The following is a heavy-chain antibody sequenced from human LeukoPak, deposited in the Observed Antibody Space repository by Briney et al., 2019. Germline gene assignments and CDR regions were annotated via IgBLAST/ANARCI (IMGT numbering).Heavy chain of an antibody. J-gene: IGHJ4*02. CDR1: GASVSDYY. CDR3: ARTDYGDYVGY. CDR2: VYYSGST. Sequence: PSETLSLTCTVSGASVSDYYWSWIRQPPGKGLEWIGYVYYSGSTNYNPSLKSRVTFSLDTSKNQFSLKLSSVTAADTAVYYCARTDYGDYVGYWGQGTLVTVSS. D-gene: IGHD4-17*01. V-gene: IGHV4-59*02.